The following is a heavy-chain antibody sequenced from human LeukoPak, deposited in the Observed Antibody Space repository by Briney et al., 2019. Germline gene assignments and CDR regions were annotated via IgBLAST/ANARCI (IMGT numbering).Heavy chain of an antibody. Sequence: GGSLRLSCAASGFTFSNAWMSWVRQAPGKWLEWVGRIKRKTDGGTTDYAAPVKGRFTISRDDSKNTLYLQMNSLKTEDTAVYYCTTVVGATPDAFDIWGQGTMVTVSS. J-gene: IGHJ3*02. CDR1: GFTFSNAW. V-gene: IGHV3-15*01. D-gene: IGHD1-26*01. CDR2: IKRKTDGGTT. CDR3: TTVVGATPDAFDI.